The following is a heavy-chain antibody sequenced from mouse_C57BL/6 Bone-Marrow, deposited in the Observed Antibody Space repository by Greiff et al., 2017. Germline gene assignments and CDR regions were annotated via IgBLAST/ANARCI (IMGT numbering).Heavy chain of an antibody. J-gene: IGHJ1*03. Sequence: DVMLVESGGGLVQPGGSLKLSCAASGIDFSRYWMSWVRRTPGKGLEWIGEINPVSSTINYAPSLKDKFIISRDNAKNTLYLQMRKVRSEDTALYYCARWGPHYPYWYFDVWGTGTTVTVSS. CDR3: ARWGPHYPYWYFDV. V-gene: IGHV4-1*01. D-gene: IGHD1-2*01. CDR2: INPVSSTI. CDR1: GIDFSRYW.